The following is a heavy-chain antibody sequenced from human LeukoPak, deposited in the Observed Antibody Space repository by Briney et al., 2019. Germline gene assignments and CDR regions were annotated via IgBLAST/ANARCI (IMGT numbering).Heavy chain of an antibody. J-gene: IGHJ4*02. D-gene: IGHD6-13*01. CDR1: GGSISSRYY. CDR3: ASVYSLYDN. V-gene: IGHV4-39*01. CDR2: LYYTGST. Sequence: SETLSLTCSVSGGSISSRYYWGWIRQSPGKGLEWIGGLYYTGSTYYNPSLKSRITISVDTFKNQFSLKLTSVTAADTAVYYCASVYSLYDNWGQGILVIVSS.